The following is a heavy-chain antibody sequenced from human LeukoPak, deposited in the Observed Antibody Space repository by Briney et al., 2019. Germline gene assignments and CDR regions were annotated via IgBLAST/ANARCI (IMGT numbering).Heavy chain of an antibody. J-gene: IGHJ4*02. CDR3: TYDPYYYDSSGYFDY. CDR2: IRSKAYGGTT. CDR1: GFTFGDYA. D-gene: IGHD3-22*01. V-gene: IGHV3-49*03. Sequence: GGSLRLSCTASGFTFGDYAMSWFRQAPGNGLEWVGFIRSKAYGGTTEYAASVKGRFTISRDDSKSIAYLQMNSLNTEDTAVYYCTYDPYYYDSSGYFDYWGQGTLVTVSS.